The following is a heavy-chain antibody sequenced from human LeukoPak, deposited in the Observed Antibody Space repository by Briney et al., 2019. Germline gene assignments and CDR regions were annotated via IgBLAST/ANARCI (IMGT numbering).Heavy chain of an antibody. CDR2: IYSGGTT. Sequence: GGSLRLSCAASGFTVSSSYMSWVRQAPGKGLEWVSVIYSGGTTHYADYVKGRFTISRDNSKNTLYLQMDSLRVEDTAFYYCARISYGDDFWGQGTLVTVSS. V-gene: IGHV3-53*01. D-gene: IGHD4-17*01. J-gene: IGHJ4*02. CDR3: ARISYGDDF. CDR1: GFTVSSSY.